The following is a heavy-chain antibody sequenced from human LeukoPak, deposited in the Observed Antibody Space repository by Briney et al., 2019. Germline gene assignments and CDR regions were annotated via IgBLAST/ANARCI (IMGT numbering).Heavy chain of an antibody. D-gene: IGHD3-10*01. J-gene: IGHJ4*02. CDR1: GYTFTSYG. Sequence: ASVRVSSTASGYTFTSYGISWVRQAPGQGLEWMGWISAYNGNTNYAQKLQGRVTMTTDTSTSTAYMELRSLRSDDTAVYYCARYRGAQYFDYWGQGTLVTVSS. CDR3: ARYRGAQYFDY. V-gene: IGHV1-18*01. CDR2: ISAYNGNT.